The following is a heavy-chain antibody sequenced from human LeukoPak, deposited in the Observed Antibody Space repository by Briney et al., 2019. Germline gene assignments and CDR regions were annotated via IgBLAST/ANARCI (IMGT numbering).Heavy chain of an antibody. CDR1: GLSFGNYA. Sequence: GGSLRLSCAASGLSFGNYAMSWVRQAPGKGLEWALGISGSGDNTHYADSVKGRFTISRDNSKNTLYLQMNSLRAEDTAVYYCAKDEIFGSSWTFDYWGQGALVTVSS. CDR3: AKDEIFGSSWTFDY. D-gene: IGHD6-13*01. J-gene: IGHJ4*02. CDR2: ISGSGDNT. V-gene: IGHV3-23*01.